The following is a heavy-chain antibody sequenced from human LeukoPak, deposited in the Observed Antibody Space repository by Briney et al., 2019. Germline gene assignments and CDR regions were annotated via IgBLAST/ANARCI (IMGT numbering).Heavy chain of an antibody. CDR1: GDNVSGNSTA. D-gene: IGHD5-24*01. CDR2: TYYRSKWYN. Sequence: SQTLSLTFAISGDNVSGNSTAYNWIRQSPSRGLEWLGRTYYRSKWYNDYAVSVKSRITVNPDTSKNQLSLQLNSVTPEDTAVYYCARGGQGDGYSADEAFDFWGQGTMVTVSS. CDR3: ARGGQGDGYSADEAFDF. V-gene: IGHV6-1*01. J-gene: IGHJ3*01.